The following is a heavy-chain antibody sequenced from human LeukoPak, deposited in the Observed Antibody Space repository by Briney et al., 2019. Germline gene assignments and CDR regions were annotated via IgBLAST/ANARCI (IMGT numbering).Heavy chain of an antibody. J-gene: IGHJ4*02. CDR3: ARQTTREAADLFDY. Sequence: GESLKISCKGSGYSFTSDWIGWVRQMPGKGLEWMGIIYPGDSETRYSPSFQGQVTISADKSISTAYLQWSSLKASDTAMYYCARQTTREAADLFDYWGQGTLVTVSS. D-gene: IGHD6-13*01. CDR1: GYSFTSDW. CDR2: IYPGDSET. V-gene: IGHV5-51*01.